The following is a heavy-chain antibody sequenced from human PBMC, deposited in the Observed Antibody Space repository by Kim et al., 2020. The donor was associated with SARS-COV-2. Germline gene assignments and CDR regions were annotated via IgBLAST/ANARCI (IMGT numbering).Heavy chain of an antibody. D-gene: IGHD3-22*01. Sequence: KGRFNISRDNSKNTLYLQMNSLRAEDTAVYYCAQNLGTGYYYDSSGYYYYWGQGTLVTVSS. CDR3: AQNLGTGYYYDSSGYYYY. J-gene: IGHJ4*02. V-gene: IGHV3-30*03.